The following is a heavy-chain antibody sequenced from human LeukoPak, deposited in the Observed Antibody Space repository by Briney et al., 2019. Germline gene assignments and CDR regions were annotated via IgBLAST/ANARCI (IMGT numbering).Heavy chain of an antibody. V-gene: IGHV1-3*01. CDR2: INGGNGRT. CDR3: QRITIFGVIIDFDY. J-gene: IGHJ4*02. CDR1: GYNFTNHS. Sequence: GASVKVSCKASGYNFTNHSMHWVRQAPGQRLEWTGWINGGNGRTEYSQKFQGRVTMTTDTSTSTAYMEVRSLRSDDTAVYYCQRITIFGVIIDFDYWGQGSLVTVSS. D-gene: IGHD3-3*01.